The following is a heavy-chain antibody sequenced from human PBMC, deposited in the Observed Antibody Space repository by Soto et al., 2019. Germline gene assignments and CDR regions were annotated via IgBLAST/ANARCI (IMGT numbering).Heavy chain of an antibody. CDR3: ARGPPRRKRFSEGGTYGMDV. D-gene: IGHD3-3*01. Sequence: QVQLVESGGGVVQPGRSLRLSCAASGFTFSSYAMHWVRQAPGKGLEWVAVISYDGSNKYYADSVKSRFTISRDNSKNTLYLQMNSLRAEDTAVYYCARGPPRRKRFSEGGTYGMDVWGQGTTVTVSS. CDR1: GFTFSSYA. J-gene: IGHJ6*02. CDR2: ISYDGSNK. V-gene: IGHV3-30-3*01.